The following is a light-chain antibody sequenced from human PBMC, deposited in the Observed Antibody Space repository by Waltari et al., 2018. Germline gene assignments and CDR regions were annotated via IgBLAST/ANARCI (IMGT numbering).Light chain of an antibody. CDR2: GPS. CDR3: QQYRNWPWT. V-gene: IGKV3-15*01. CDR1: HSVTSS. J-gene: IGKJ1*01. Sequence: ENVLTQSPGTLSVSPGERATLSCRASHSVTSSLAWYQQKPRQAPRLLIYGPSSRATGIPDRFSGSGSGTDFTLTISSLEPEDFAVYDCQQYRNWPWTFGQGTKVEIK.